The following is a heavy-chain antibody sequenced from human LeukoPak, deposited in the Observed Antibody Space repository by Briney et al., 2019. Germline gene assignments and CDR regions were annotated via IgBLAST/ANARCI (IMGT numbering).Heavy chain of an antibody. V-gene: IGHV1-69*04. CDR2: IIPILGIA. D-gene: IGHD4-17*01. CDR3: ARVFSPADSYYGDYYFDY. CDR1: GGTFSSYA. J-gene: IGHJ4*02. Sequence: SVKVSCKASGGTFSSYAISWVRQAPGQGLEWMGRIIPILGIANYAQKFQGRVTITADKSTSTAYMELSSLRSEDTAVYYCARVFSPADSYYGDYYFDYWGQGTLVTVSS.